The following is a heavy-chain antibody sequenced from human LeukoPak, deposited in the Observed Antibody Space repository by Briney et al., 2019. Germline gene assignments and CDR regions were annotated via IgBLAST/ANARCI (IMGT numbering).Heavy chain of an antibody. D-gene: IGHD3-10*01. Sequence: GGSLRLSCEVSGFTFSSYWMSWVRQAQGKGLEWVANIKQDGSEVYYVDSVKGRLTISRDNPKNSLYLKMHSLRAEDTAVYYCARLVRGVGGLDVWGQGTTLTVSS. CDR1: GFTFSSYW. CDR3: ARLVRGVGGLDV. CDR2: IKQDGSEV. V-gene: IGHV3-7*01. J-gene: IGHJ6*02.